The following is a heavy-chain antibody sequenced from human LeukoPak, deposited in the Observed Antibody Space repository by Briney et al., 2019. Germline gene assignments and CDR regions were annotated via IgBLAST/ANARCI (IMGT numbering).Heavy chain of an antibody. CDR1: GYTFTYYD. V-gene: IGHV1-2*02. J-gene: IGHJ3*02. D-gene: IGHD4-17*01. Sequence: ASVTVSFMASGYTFTYYDMHWVRQAPGQGLEWMGWINPNSGGTNYAQQFQGRVTMTRDTSISTAYMEQRRLRSDDTAMYYCARVDTTTVTTYGAFDIWGQGTMATVS. CDR2: INPNSGGT. CDR3: ARVDTTTVTTYGAFDI.